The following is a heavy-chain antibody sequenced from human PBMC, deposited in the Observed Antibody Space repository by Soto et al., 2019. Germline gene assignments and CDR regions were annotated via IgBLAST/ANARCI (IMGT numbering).Heavy chain of an antibody. CDR3: ARDDKPGDYYYYGMDV. V-gene: IGHV1-69*13. CDR1: GGTFSSYA. CDR2: IIPIFGTA. J-gene: IGHJ6*02. Sequence: SVKVSCKASGGTFSSYAISWVRQAPGQGLEWMGGIIPIFGTANYAQKFQGRVTITADESTSTAYMELSSLRSEDTAVYYCARDDKPGDYYYYGMDVWGQGTTVTVSS. D-gene: IGHD7-27*01.